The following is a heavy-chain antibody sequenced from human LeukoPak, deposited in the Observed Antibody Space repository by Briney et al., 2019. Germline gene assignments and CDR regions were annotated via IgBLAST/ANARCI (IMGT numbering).Heavy chain of an antibody. CDR3: ARTNDYGDETYYFDY. D-gene: IGHD4-17*01. Sequence: ASVKVSCKASGYTFTSYAMNWVRQAPGQGLEWMGWINTNTGNPTYAQGFTGRFVFSLDTSVSTAYLQISSLKAEDTTVYYCARTNDYGDETYYFDYWGQGTLVTASS. CDR1: GYTFTSYA. CDR2: INTNTGNP. J-gene: IGHJ4*02. V-gene: IGHV7-4-1*02.